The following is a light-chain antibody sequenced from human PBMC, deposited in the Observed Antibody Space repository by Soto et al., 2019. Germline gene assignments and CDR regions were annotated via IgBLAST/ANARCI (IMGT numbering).Light chain of an antibody. Sequence: QSVLTQPASLSGSPGQSITISCTGNNSDVGGYNYVSWYQHHPGKAPKLIIYDVTNRPSGVSNPFSGSKSGNTASLTISGLQPEDEADYYCSSYTTSNTRQIVFGTGTKVTVL. V-gene: IGLV2-14*03. CDR2: DVT. CDR3: SSYTTSNTRQIV. J-gene: IGLJ1*01. CDR1: NSDVGGYNY.